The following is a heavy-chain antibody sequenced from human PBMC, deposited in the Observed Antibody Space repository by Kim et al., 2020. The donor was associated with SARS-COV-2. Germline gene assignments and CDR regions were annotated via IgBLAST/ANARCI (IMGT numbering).Heavy chain of an antibody. CDR2: IWYDGSNK. CDR3: ARVGGIAAAEHFDY. J-gene: IGHJ4*02. Sequence: GGSLRLSCAASGFTFSSYGMHWVRQAPGKGLEWVAVIWYDGSNKYYADSVKGRFTISRDNSKNTLYLQMNSLRAEDTAVYYCARVGGIAAAEHFDYWGQGTLVTVSS. V-gene: IGHV3-33*01. D-gene: IGHD6-13*01. CDR1: GFTFSSYG.